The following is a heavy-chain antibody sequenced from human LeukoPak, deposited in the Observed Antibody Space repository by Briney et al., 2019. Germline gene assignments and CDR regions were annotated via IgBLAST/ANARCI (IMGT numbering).Heavy chain of an antibody. J-gene: IGHJ6*02. D-gene: IGHD3-10*01. CDR1: GGSISSYY. Sequence: SETLSLTCTVSGGSISSYYWSWIRQPPGKGLEWIGYIYYSGSTNYNPSLRSRVTISVDTSKNQFSLKLSSVTAADTAVYYCARGYVGGFGELINYYYYGVGVWGQGTTVTVSS. V-gene: IGHV4-59*01. CDR2: IYYSGST. CDR3: ARGYVGGFGELINYYYYGVGV.